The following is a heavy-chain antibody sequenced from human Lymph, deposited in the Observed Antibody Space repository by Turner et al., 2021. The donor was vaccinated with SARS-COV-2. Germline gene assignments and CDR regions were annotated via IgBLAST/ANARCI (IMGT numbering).Heavy chain of an antibody. D-gene: IGHD7-27*01. CDR1: GGSFSGYY. Sequence: QVQLQQWGAGLWKPSETLSLTCAVYGGSFSGYYWSWIRQPPGKGLEWIGEINHSGSTNYNPSLKSRVTRSVDTSKKQFSLKLSSVTAADTAVYYCARVWVRWWYFDLWGRGTLVTVSS. V-gene: IGHV4-34*01. CDR2: INHSGST. CDR3: ARVWVRWWYFDL. J-gene: IGHJ2*01.